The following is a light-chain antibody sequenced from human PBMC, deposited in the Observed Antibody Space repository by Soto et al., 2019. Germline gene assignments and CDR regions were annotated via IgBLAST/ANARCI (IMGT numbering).Light chain of an antibody. CDR2: GAS. V-gene: IGKV3-15*01. CDR3: QEYNTWPWT. J-gene: IGKJ1*01. Sequence: ETLMTQSPATLSVSPGERATLSCRASQSGNNNLAWYQQKLGQAPRVLIYGASTRATGIPARFTCSGSGTEFILTITSLQSEDSAVYYCQEYNTWPWTFGQGTKVDI. CDR1: QSGNNN.